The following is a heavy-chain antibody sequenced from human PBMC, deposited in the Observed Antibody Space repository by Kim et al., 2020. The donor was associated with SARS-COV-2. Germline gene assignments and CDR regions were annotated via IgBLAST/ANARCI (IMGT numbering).Heavy chain of an antibody. CDR1: DASITSTSYY. D-gene: IGHD3-22*01. CDR2: INYSGST. J-gene: IGHJ6*01. Sequence: SETLSLTCTVSDASITSTSYYWGWIRQPPGKGLEWIGSINYSGSTYYNPSLKSRVTISIDTSKKQFSLNLTSVTAADTAVYYCARISGSPYYFYGMDDWG. CDR3: ARISGSPYYFYGMDD. V-gene: IGHV4-39*07.